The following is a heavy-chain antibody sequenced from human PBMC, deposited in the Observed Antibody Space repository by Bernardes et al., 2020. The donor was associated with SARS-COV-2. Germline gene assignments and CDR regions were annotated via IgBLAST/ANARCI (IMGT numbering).Heavy chain of an antibody. CDR2: SRGKGDSYTT. Sequence: VGSLSLSCAASGFTFSDHYMDWVRQAPGKGLEWVGRSRGKGDSYTTEYAASVKGRFTISRDDSKSIAYLQMNSLKTEDTAVYYCTREEMITFGGENWFDPWGQGTLVTVSS. CDR3: TREEMITFGGENWFDP. J-gene: IGHJ5*02. CDR1: GFTFSDHY. D-gene: IGHD3-16*01. V-gene: IGHV3-72*01.